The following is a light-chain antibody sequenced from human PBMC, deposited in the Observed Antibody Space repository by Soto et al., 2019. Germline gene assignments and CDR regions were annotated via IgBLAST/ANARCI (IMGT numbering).Light chain of an antibody. CDR3: QHYNDWPT. J-gene: IGKJ1*01. Sequence: EIVLTQSPGTLSLSPGERATLSCRASQSVSSNFLAWYQQKPGQAPRLLIYGASTRATGIPARFSGSGSGTEFTLTISSLQSEDFAVYYCQHYNDWPTFGQGTKVDIK. CDR2: GAS. CDR1: QSVSSN. V-gene: IGKV3-15*01.